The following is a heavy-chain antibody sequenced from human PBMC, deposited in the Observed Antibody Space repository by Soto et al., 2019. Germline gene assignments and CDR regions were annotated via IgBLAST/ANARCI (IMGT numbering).Heavy chain of an antibody. D-gene: IGHD3-16*01. CDR1: GGSISSYY. J-gene: IGHJ2*01. CDR2: IYYSGST. CDR3: ARDLPRGGSSWYFDL. V-gene: IGHV4-59*01. Sequence: SETLSLTCTVSGGSISSYYWSWIRQPPGKGLEWIGYIYYSGSTNCNPSLKSRVTISVDTSKNQFSLKLSSVTAADTAVYYCARDLPRGGSSWYFDLWGRGTLVTVSS.